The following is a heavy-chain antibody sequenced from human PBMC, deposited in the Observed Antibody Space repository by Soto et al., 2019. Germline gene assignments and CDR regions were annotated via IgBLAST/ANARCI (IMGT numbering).Heavy chain of an antibody. J-gene: IGHJ3*01. Sequence: QVHLVQSGAEVKKPGSSVKVSCKAAGGTFSTYTLLWVRQAPGQGLEWMGRIIPMLTVTNSAQKFQGRVTLTADKSTSTAFMELTSLRSDDTAVYYCSIGSWSAETFDVWGQGTMVTVSS. D-gene: IGHD2-2*01. CDR1: GGTFSTYT. V-gene: IGHV1-69*02. CDR2: IIPMLTVT. CDR3: SIGSWSAETFDV.